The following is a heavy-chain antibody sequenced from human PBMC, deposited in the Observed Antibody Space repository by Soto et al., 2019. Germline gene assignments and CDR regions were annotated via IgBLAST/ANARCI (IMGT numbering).Heavy chain of an antibody. Sequence: PGGSLRLSCTASGFTFGDYAMSWFRQAPGKGLEWVGFIRSKAYGGTTEYAASVKGRFTISRDDSKSIAYLQMNRLKTEDTALYYCPRVALHHLGYCSSTSCYHPHHAFDYWGRGTLVTVSS. D-gene: IGHD2-2*01. CDR3: PRVALHHLGYCSSTSCYHPHHAFDY. CDR2: IRSKAYGGTT. V-gene: IGHV3-49*03. CDR1: GFTFGDYA. J-gene: IGHJ4*02.